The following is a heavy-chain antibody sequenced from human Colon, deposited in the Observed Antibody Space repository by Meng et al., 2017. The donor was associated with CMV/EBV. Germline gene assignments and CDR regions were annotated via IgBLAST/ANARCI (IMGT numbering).Heavy chain of an antibody. J-gene: IGHJ4*02. CDR2: IYSSGFSA. CDR3: AKSNGWYGKYAFDS. D-gene: IGHD6-19*01. Sequence: GGSLRLSCKTSGFTFASYGMTWVRQAPGRGLEWVSIIYSSGFSARYVASGKGRFTSSRNNSASTLFLQMDNLRAEDTAVYYCAKSNGWYGKYAFDSWGQGTLVTVSS. V-gene: IGHV3-23*03. CDR1: GFTFASYG.